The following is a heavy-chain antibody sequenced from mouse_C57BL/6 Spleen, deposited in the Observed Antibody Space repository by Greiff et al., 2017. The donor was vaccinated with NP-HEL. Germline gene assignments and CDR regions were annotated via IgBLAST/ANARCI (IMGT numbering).Heavy chain of an antibody. CDR3: ARHFDGSYFDY. CDR2: ISSGGSYT. J-gene: IGHJ2*01. D-gene: IGHD2-3*01. CDR1: GFTFSSYG. V-gene: IGHV5-6*01. Sequence: EVMLVESGGDLVKPGGSLKLSCAASGFTFSSYGMSWVRQTPDKRLEWVATISSGGSYTYYPDSVKGRFTISRDNAKNTLYLQMSSLKSEDTAMYYCARHFDGSYFDYWGQGTTLTVSS.